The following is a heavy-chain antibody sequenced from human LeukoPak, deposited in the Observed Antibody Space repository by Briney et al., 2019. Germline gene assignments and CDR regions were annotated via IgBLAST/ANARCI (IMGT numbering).Heavy chain of an antibody. D-gene: IGHD6-19*01. CDR1: GGSISSGSYY. CDR3: ARNSSGWKSNGAIDI. CDR2: IYTSGST. J-gene: IGHJ3*02. Sequence: PSETLSLTCTVSGGSISSGSYYWSWIRQPAGKGLEWIGRIYTSGSTNYNPSLKSRVTISVDTSKNQFSLKLSSVTAADTAVYYCARNSSGWKSNGAIDIWGQGTMVTVSS. V-gene: IGHV4-61*02.